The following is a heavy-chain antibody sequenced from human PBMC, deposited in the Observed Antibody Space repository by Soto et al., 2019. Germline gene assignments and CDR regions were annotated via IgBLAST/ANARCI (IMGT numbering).Heavy chain of an antibody. V-gene: IGHV3-21*01. CDR1: GFTFSSYS. J-gene: IGHJ3*02. CDR3: ARDRGSSWSFEAFDI. Sequence: GGSLRLSCAASGFTFSSYSMNWVRQAPGKGLEWVSSISSSSSYIYYADSVKGRFTISRDNAKNSLYLQMNSLRAEDTAVYYCARDRGSSWSFEAFDIWGQGTMVTVSS. CDR2: ISSSSSYI. D-gene: IGHD6-13*01.